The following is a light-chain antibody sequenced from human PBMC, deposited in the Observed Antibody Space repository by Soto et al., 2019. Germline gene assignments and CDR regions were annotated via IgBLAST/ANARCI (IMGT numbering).Light chain of an antibody. V-gene: IGKV3-11*01. CDR2: GAS. CDR3: QQYNNWPPIT. CDR1: QSVDSH. J-gene: IGKJ5*01. Sequence: EIVLTQSPASLSLSPWEIATLSCRASQSVDSHLVWYQQKPGQAPRLLIFGASNRATGIPARFSGSGSGTDFTLAINRLEPGDFAVYYCQQYNNWPPITFGHGTRLEIK.